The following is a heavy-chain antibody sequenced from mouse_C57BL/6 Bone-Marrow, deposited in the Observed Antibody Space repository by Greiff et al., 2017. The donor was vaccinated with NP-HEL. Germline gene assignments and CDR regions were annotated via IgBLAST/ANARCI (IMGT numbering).Heavy chain of an antibody. J-gene: IGHJ4*01. Sequence: EVQLQQSGPELVKPGASVKISCKASGYTFTDYYMNWVKQSHGKSLEWIGDINPNNGGTSYNQKFKGKATLTVDKSSSTAYMELRSLTSEDSAVYYCARELRDAMDYWGQGTSVTVSS. CDR2: INPNNGGT. V-gene: IGHV1-26*01. CDR3: ARELRDAMDY. CDR1: GYTFTDYY.